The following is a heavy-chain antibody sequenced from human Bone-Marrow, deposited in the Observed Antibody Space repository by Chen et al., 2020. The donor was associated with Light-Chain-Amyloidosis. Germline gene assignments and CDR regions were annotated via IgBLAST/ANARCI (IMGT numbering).Heavy chain of an antibody. CDR2: LKSEADGGTP. J-gene: IGHJ4*02. Sequence: EVQPVDAGGDLVKPGGSLRPSCGVSGRTFTNAWKSWVRQAPGKGLEWIGRLKSEADGGTPDYATPVKGRFTISRDDLKKTFFLHMRSLKTEDTAVYFCATDVTCTNGVCPAPLEVWGQGTPVTVSS. V-gene: IGHV3-15*01. CDR3: ATDVTCTNGVCPAPLEV. CDR1: GRTFTNAW. D-gene: IGHD2-8*01.